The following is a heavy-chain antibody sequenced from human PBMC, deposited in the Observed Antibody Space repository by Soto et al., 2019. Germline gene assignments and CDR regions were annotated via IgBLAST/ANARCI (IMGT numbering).Heavy chain of an antibody. CDR3: AKAAASRRLYNWFDP. CDR2: ISWNSGSI. V-gene: IGHV3-9*01. Sequence: GGSLRLSCAASGFTFDDYAMHWVRQAPGKGLEWVSGISWNSGSIGYADSVKGRFTISRDNAKNSLYLQMNSLRAEDTALYYCAKAAASRRLYNWFDPWGQGTLVTVSS. CDR1: GFTFDDYA. J-gene: IGHJ5*02.